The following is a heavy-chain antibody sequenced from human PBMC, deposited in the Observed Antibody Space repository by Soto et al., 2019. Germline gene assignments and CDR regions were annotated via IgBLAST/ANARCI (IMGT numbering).Heavy chain of an antibody. Sequence: QVQLVQSGAEVTKPGASVKISCKTSGYTFSTYHMHWVRLAPGQGLEWVGIIKSSGDITLYAQKFQGRVTMSKDTSTSTVYMEVSSLRSEDTDVYYCAREPPNTSLFDCWGQGTQVTVSS. CDR2: IKSSGDIT. V-gene: IGHV1-46*01. CDR1: GYTFSTYH. D-gene: IGHD7-27*01. J-gene: IGHJ4*02. CDR3: AREPPNTSLFDC.